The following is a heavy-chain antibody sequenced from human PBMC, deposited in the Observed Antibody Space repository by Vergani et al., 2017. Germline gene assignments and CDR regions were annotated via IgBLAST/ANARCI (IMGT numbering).Heavy chain of an antibody. CDR3: ARDSSPKPRYYYYYGMDV. Sequence: QVQLVQSGAEVKKPGSSVKVSCKASGGTFSSYAISWVRQAPGQGLEWMGGIIPIFGTANYAQKFQGRVTITADESTSTAYMELSRLRSEDPAVYYCARDSSPKPRYYYYYGMDVWGQGTTVTVSS. V-gene: IGHV1-69*01. CDR1: GGTFSSYA. D-gene: IGHD6-19*01. CDR2: IIPIFGTA. J-gene: IGHJ6*02.